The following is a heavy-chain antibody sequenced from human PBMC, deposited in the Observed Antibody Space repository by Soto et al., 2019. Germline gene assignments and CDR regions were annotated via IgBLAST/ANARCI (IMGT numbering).Heavy chain of an antibody. CDR2: MNPNSGNT. CDR1: GYTFTSYG. V-gene: IGHV1-8*01. CDR3: AWSPNDDNIDY. Sequence: QVQLVQSGAEVKKPGASVKVSCKASGYTFTSYGISWVRQATGQGLEWMGWMNPNSGNTGYAQKSQGRDSMTRITSIRTANMDLSSLRTVETAVTYCAWSPNDDNIDYWGQGALVTVSS. J-gene: IGHJ4*02. D-gene: IGHD1-1*01.